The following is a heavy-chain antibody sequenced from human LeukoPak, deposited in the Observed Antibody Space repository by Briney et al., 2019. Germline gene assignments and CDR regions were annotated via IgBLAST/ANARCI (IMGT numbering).Heavy chain of an antibody. CDR1: GFTFSNAW. CDR3: TTPYGDYSPNKFDP. CDR2: VKSKTDGGTT. J-gene: IGHJ5*02. Sequence: KPGGSLRLSCAASGFTFSNAWMSWVRQAPGKGLEWVGRVKSKTDGGTTDFAAPVKGRFTISRDDSKNTLYLQMNSLKTEDTAVYYCTTPYGDYSPNKFDPWGQGTLVTVSS. D-gene: IGHD4-17*01. V-gene: IGHV3-15*01.